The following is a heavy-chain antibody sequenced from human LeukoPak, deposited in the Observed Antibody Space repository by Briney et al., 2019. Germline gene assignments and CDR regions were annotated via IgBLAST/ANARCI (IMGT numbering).Heavy chain of an antibody. CDR2: IYYSGST. V-gene: IGHV4-59*12. Sequence: PSETLSLTCTVSGGSISSYYWSWIRQPPGKELEWIGYIYYSGSTNYNPSLKSRVTISVDTSKNQFSLQLNSVTPEDTAVYYCARGSSGWSEPIDYWGQGTLVTVSS. CDR3: ARGSSGWSEPIDY. D-gene: IGHD6-19*01. J-gene: IGHJ4*02. CDR1: GGSISSYY.